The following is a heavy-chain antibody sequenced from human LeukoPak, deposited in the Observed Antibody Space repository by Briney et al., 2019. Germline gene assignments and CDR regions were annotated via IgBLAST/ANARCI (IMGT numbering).Heavy chain of an antibody. CDR1: GFTFDDYG. D-gene: IGHD3-10*01. CDR3: ARGQTLGADTIDY. V-gene: IGHV3-20*04. J-gene: IGHJ4*02. CDR2: INWNGGSA. Sequence: GGSLRLSCAASGFTFDDYGMSWVRQAPGKGLEWVSGINWNGGSAGYADSVKGRFTISRDNVKNSLYLQLNTLRAEDTAVYYCARGQTLGADTIDYWGQGTLVTVSS.